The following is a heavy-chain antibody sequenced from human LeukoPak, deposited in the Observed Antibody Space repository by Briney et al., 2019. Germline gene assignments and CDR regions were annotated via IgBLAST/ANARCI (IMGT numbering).Heavy chain of an antibody. J-gene: IGHJ4*02. D-gene: IGHD6-13*01. CDR1: GFTLSSYG. CDR3: AKGSKAAAGFDY. V-gene: IGHV3-33*06. CDR2: IGYDESNK. Sequence: GRSLRLSCAASGFTLSSYGMHWVRQAPGKGLEWVAVIGYDESNKYYADSVKGRFTISRDNSKNTLYLQMNSLRAEDTAVYYCAKGSKAAAGFDYWGQGTQVAVSS.